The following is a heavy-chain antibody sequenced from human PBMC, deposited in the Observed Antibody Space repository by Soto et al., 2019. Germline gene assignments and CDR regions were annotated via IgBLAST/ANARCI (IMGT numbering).Heavy chain of an antibody. V-gene: IGHV1-3*01. CDR1: GYTFTSYA. CDR2: INAGNGNT. Sequence: QVQLVQSGAEVKKPGASVKVSCKASGYTFTSYAMHWVRQAPGQRLEWMGWINAGNGNTKYSQKFQGRVTITRDTSASTAYMELSSLRSEDTAVYYCAGSDAFVDPYYYCYGMDVWGQGTTVTVSS. J-gene: IGHJ6*02. CDR3: AGSDAFVDPYYYCYGMDV. D-gene: IGHD2-21*01.